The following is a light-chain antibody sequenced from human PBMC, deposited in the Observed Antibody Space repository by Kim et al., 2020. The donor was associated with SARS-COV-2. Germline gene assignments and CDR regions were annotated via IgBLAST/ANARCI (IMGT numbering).Light chain of an antibody. V-gene: IGKV1-27*01. J-gene: IGKJ1*01. CDR2: AAS. Sequence: DIQMTQSPSSLSASVGDRVTITCRASQDISNYLAWFQQKPGKAPKLLIYAASAWQPAVPSRFSGSGSGTDFTLTVSSLQPEDVAAYYCQKCDSAPWTFGQGTKVDIK. CDR3: QKCDSAPWT. CDR1: QDISNY.